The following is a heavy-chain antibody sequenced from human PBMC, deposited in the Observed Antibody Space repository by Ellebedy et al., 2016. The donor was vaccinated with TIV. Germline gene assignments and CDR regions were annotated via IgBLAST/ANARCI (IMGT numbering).Heavy chain of an antibody. CDR3: AKEVPFGITPYIDY. CDR1: GFTFSIYG. J-gene: IGHJ4*02. V-gene: IGHV3-23*01. D-gene: IGHD3-10*01. Sequence: GESLKISXAGSGFTFSIYGMAWVRQAPGKGLEWVSTISGGGENTHYADSMKGRFIISRDNSENTMYLQMNSLRAEDTAVYYCAKEVPFGITPYIDYWGQGTLVTVSS. CDR2: ISGGGENT.